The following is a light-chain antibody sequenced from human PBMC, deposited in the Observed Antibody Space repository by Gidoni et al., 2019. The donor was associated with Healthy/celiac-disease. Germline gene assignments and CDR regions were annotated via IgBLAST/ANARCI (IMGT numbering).Light chain of an antibody. CDR3: QQYGSSIFT. V-gene: IGKV3-20*01. Sequence: EIVLTQSPGTLSLSPGERATLSCRASQSVSSSYLAWYQQKPGQAPRLLSYGASSRATGIPDRFSGSGSGTDFTLTISRLEPEDFAVYYCQQYGSSIFTFXPXTKVDIK. CDR2: GAS. J-gene: IGKJ3*01. CDR1: QSVSSSY.